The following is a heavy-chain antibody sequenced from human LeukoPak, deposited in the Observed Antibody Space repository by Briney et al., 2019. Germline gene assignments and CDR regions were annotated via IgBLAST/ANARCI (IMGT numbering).Heavy chain of an antibody. CDR1: GFTVSSTY. CDR2: ILRDGGT. D-gene: IGHD6-6*01. V-gene: IGHV3-66*01. J-gene: IGHJ4*02. Sequence: GGSLRLSCAASGFTVSSTYMSWVRQAPGKGLEWVSAILRDGGTNYADSGMGRFTISRDNSKNTLYLKMSSLRAEDTAVYYCASLYSSSSDYWGQGTLVTVSS. CDR3: ASLYSSSSDY.